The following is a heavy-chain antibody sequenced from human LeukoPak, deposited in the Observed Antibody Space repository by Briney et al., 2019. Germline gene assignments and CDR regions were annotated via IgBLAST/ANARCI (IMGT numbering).Heavy chain of an antibody. CDR1: GGSISSGSYY. D-gene: IGHD6-6*01. V-gene: IGHV4-61*02. J-gene: IGHJ5*02. CDR3: ARDQFVVSSLNWFDP. CDR2: IYISGST. Sequence: PSETLSLTCTVSGGSISSGSYYWSWIRQPAGKGLEWIGRIYISGSTNYNPSLKSRVTISVDTSKNQFSLKLSSVTAADTAVYYCARDQFVVSSLNWFDPWGQGTLVTVSS.